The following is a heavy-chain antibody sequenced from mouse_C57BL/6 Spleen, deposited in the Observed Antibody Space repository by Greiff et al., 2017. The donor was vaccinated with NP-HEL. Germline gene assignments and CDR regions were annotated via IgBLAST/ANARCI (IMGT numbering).Heavy chain of an antibody. CDR3: ARNWDGYILYAMDY. CDR1: GFSLTSYG. J-gene: IGHJ4*01. D-gene: IGHD2-3*01. Sequence: VKLVESGPGLVQPSQSLSITCTVSGFSLTSYGVHWVRQSPGKGLEWLGVIWSGGSTDYNAAFISSLIISKDNSKSQVFFKMNSLQADDTAIYYCARNWDGYILYAMDYWGQGTSVTVSS. CDR2: IWSGGST. V-gene: IGHV2-2*01.